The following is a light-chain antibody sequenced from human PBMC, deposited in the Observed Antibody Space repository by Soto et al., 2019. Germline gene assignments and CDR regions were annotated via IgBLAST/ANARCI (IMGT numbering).Light chain of an antibody. CDR1: SSDVGGYNY. J-gene: IGLJ3*02. CDR2: DVS. V-gene: IGLV2-11*01. Sequence: QSALTQPRSVSGSPGQSVTISCTGTSSDVGGYNYFSWYQQHPGKAPKLMIYDVSKRPSGVPDRFSGSKSGNAASLTISGLQAEDEGDYYCCSYAGSYTWGFGGGTKLTVL. CDR3: CSYAGSYTWG.